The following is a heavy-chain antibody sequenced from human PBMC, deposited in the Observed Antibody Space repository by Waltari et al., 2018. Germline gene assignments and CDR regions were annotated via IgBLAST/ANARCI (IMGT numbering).Heavy chain of an antibody. CDR3: AASDGD. V-gene: IGHV1-69*12. CDR1: GGTFSSLP. J-gene: IGHJ4*02. Sequence: QVQLVQSGAEVKKPGSSVRLSCQAFGGTFSSLPISWIRQPPRQGLVWMGGIIPLAGSADYAEKFEDRLTITADEVTKTAYMELDRLTSDDTAVYYCAASDGDWGQGTLVTVSP. CDR2: IIPLAGSA.